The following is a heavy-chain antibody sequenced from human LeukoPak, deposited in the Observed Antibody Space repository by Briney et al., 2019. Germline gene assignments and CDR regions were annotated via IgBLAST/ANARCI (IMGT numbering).Heavy chain of an antibody. CDR3: ASGNWFDP. CDR1: GFTFDDYA. CDR2: ISWNSGSI. Sequence: GRSLRLSCAASGFTFDDYAMHWVRQAPGKGLEWVSGISWNSGSIGYADSVKGRFTISRDNAKNSLYLQMNSLRAEDTAVYYCASGNWFDPWGQGTLVTVSS. J-gene: IGHJ5*02. D-gene: IGHD6-25*01. V-gene: IGHV3-9*01.